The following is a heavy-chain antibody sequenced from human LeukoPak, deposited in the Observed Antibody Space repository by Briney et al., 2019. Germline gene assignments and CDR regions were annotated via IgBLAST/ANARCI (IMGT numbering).Heavy chain of an antibody. D-gene: IGHD1-26*01. CDR3: ARDSGSYEGEVY. CDR2: ISSSGSTI. CDR1: GFTFSDYY. Sequence: GGSLRLSRSASGFTFSDYYMSWIRQAPGKGLEGVSYISSSGSTIYYADSVKGRFTISRDNAMNSLYLQMNSLRAGDTAVYYCARDSGSYEGEVYWGQGALVTVSS. V-gene: IGHV3-11*01. J-gene: IGHJ4*02.